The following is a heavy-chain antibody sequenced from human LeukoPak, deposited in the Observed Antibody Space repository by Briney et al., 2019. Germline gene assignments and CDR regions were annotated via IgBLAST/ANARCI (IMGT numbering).Heavy chain of an antibody. Sequence: GGSLRLSCAASGFTFSNAWMSWVRQAPGKGLEWVGRIKSKTDGGTTDYAAPVKGRFTISRDDSKNTLYLQMNSLKTEDTAVYYCTTIVGDRRGAFDIWGQGTMVTVSP. CDR2: IKSKTDGGTT. CDR3: TTIVGDRRGAFDI. CDR1: GFTFSNAW. J-gene: IGHJ3*02. D-gene: IGHD1-26*01. V-gene: IGHV3-15*01.